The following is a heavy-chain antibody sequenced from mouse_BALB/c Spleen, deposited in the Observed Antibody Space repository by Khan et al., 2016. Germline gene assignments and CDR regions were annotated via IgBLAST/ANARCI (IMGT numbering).Heavy chain of an antibody. V-gene: IGHV1-18*01. CDR1: GYTFTDYN. D-gene: IGHD1-1*01. J-gene: IGHJ3*01. Sequence: VRLQQSGPELVKPGASVKIPCKASGYTFTDYNMDWVKQSHGKSLEWIGDINPNNGGTIYNQKFKGKATLTVDKSSSTAYMELRSLTSEDTAVYYCARRGGYYYGSSPGFAYCGQGTLVTVSA. CDR3: ARRGGYYYGSSPGFAY. CDR2: INPNNGGT.